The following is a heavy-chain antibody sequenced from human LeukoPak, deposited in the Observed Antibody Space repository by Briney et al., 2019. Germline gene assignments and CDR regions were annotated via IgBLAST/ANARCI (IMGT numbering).Heavy chain of an antibody. J-gene: IGHJ4*02. CDR3: ARPGVGFDY. CDR2: IAYHGNTE. V-gene: IGHV3-30*03. CDR1: GFTISSHG. Sequence: PTGTSLRLSCAVSGFTISSHGMHWVRQAPGKGPEWVAMIAYHGNTEYYGDSVKGRFTISRDNSKNTLYLQMDSLRAEDTAVYYCARPGVGFDYWGQGALVTVSS.